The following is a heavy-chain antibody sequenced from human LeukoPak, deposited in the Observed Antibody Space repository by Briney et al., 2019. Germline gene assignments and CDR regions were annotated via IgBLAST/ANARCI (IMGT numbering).Heavy chain of an antibody. CDR2: IYYSGST. Sequence: SETLSLTCTVSGGSISSSSYYWGWIRQPPGKGLEWIGSIYYSGSTYYNPSLKSRVTISVDTSKDQFSLKLSSVTAADTAVYYCARLQNTYYYGSGSFALDYWGQGTLVTVSS. V-gene: IGHV4-39*01. CDR3: ARLQNTYYYGSGSFALDY. J-gene: IGHJ4*02. CDR1: GGSISSSSYY. D-gene: IGHD3-10*01.